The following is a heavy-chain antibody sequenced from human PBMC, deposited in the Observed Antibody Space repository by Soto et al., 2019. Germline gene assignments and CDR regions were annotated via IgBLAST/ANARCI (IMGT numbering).Heavy chain of an antibody. CDR2: ISAYNGNT. Sequence: GASVKVSCKASGYTFTSYGISWVRQAPGQGLEWMGWISAYNGNTNYAQKLQGRVTMTTDTSTSTACMELRSLRSDDTAVYYCARDIVAVVAATGGFDYWGQGTLVTVSS. J-gene: IGHJ4*02. D-gene: IGHD2-15*01. V-gene: IGHV1-18*01. CDR3: ARDIVAVVAATGGFDY. CDR1: GYTFTSYG.